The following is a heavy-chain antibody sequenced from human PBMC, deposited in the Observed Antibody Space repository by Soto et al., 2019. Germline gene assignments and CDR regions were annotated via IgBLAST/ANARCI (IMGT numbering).Heavy chain of an antibody. J-gene: IGHJ4*02. D-gene: IGHD1-1*01. CDR2: ISAYNGNT. CDR3: ARDLGGTTGTSEDFDY. Sequence: ASVTVSCKASGYTFTSYGIIWVRQAPGQGLEWMGWISAYNGNTNYAQKLQGRVTMTTDTSTSTAYMELRSLRSDDTAVYYCARDLGGTTGTSEDFDYWGQGTLVTVSS. CDR1: GYTFTSYG. V-gene: IGHV1-18*01.